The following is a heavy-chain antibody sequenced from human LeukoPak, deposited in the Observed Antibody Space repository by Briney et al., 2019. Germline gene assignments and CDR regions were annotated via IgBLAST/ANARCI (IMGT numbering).Heavy chain of an antibody. CDR3: AKDVAVVPAAMFAFDI. V-gene: IGHV3-23*01. J-gene: IGHJ3*02. CDR2: ISGSGGST. D-gene: IGHD2-2*01. CDR1: GFTFSSDA. Sequence: GGSLRLSCAASGFTFSSDAMSWVRQAPGKGLEWVSAISGSGGSTYYADSVKGRFTISRDNSKNTLYLQMNSLRAEDTAVYYCAKDVAVVPAAMFAFDIWGQGTMVTVSS.